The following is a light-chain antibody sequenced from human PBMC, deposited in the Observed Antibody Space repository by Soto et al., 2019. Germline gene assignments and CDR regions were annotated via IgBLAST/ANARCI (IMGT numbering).Light chain of an antibody. J-gene: IGKJ2*01. CDR2: DAS. CDR3: QQRSNWPPYT. V-gene: IGKV3-11*01. Sequence: EIVLTQSPATLSLSPGERATVSCRASQSVSSYLAWYQQKPGQAPRLLIYDASNRATGIPARFSGSGSGTDFTLTISSLEPEDFAVYYCQQRSNWPPYTFGQGTNLEIK. CDR1: QSVSSY.